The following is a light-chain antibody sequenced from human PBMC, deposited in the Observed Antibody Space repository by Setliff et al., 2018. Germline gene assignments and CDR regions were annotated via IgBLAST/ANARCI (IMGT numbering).Light chain of an antibody. Sequence: LTQPRSVSGSPGQSVTISCTGTSSDVGGYNYVSWYQQHPGKAPKLMIYDVSKRPSGAPDRFSGSKSGNTASLTISGLQAEDEADYYCCSYAGSYTSLYVFGTGTKVTVL. J-gene: IGLJ1*01. CDR2: DVS. CDR1: SSDVGGYNY. CDR3: CSYAGSYTSLYV. V-gene: IGLV2-11*01.